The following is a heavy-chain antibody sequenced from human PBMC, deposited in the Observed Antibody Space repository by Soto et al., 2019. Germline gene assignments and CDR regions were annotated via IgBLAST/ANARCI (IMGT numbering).Heavy chain of an antibody. CDR3: TRGGDAYKNGH. CDR1: GGSVNIGTYY. CDR2: IHYSGST. J-gene: IGHJ4*02. Sequence: QVQLQESGPGLVKPSETLSLTCTVPGGSVNIGTYYWGWIRQPPGKGLEWIGFIHYSGSTNYNPAHKSRVTKSVDTSKNQFSLKLTSVNAADTAVYYCTRGGDAYKNGHWGQGTLVTVSS. V-gene: IGHV4-61*01. D-gene: IGHD2-21*01.